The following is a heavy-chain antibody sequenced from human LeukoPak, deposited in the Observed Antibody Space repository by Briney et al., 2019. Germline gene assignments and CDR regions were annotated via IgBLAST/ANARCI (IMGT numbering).Heavy chain of an antibody. J-gene: IGHJ4*02. CDR1: GGSFSGYY. V-gene: IGHV4-34*01. Sequence: PSETLSLTCAVYGGSFSGYYWSWIRRPPGKGLEWIGEINHSGSTNYNPSLKSRVTISVDTSKNQFSLKLSSVTAADTAVYYCARGQLNQLWSGAPFDYWGQGTLVTVSS. CDR3: ARGQLNQLWSGAPFDY. D-gene: IGHD5-18*01. CDR2: INHSGST.